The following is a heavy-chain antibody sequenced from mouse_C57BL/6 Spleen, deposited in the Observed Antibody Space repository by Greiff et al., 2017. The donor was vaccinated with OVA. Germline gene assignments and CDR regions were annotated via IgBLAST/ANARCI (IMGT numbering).Heavy chain of an antibody. Sequence: VQLQQPGAELVMPGASVKLSCKASGYTFTSYWMHWVKQRPGQGLEWIGEIDPSDSYTNYNQKSKGKSTLTVDKSSSTAYMQLSSLTSEDSAVYYCARGDSSGYVDYAMDYWGQGTSVTVSS. V-gene: IGHV1-69*01. D-gene: IGHD3-2*02. CDR2: IDPSDSYT. CDR1: GYTFTSYW. J-gene: IGHJ4*01. CDR3: ARGDSSGYVDYAMDY.